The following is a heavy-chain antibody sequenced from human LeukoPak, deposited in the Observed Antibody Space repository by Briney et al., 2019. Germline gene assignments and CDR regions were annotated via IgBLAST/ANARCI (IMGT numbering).Heavy chain of an antibody. Sequence: PSETLSLTCAVYGGSFSGYYWSWIRQPPGKGLEWIGEINHSGSTNYNPSLKSRVTISVDTSKNQFSLKLSSATAADTAVYYCARGPFKRRLGYCSSTSCYAGVNYFDYWGQGTLVTVSS. CDR1: GGSFSGYY. CDR3: ARGPFKRRLGYCSSTSCYAGVNYFDY. D-gene: IGHD2-2*01. V-gene: IGHV4-34*01. CDR2: INHSGST. J-gene: IGHJ4*02.